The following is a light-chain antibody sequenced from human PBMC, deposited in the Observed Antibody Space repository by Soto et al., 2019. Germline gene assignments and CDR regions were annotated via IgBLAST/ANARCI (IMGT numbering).Light chain of an antibody. CDR1: SGHISYA. CDR2: LNSDGSH. V-gene: IGLV4-69*01. J-gene: IGLJ2*01. Sequence: QSVLTQSPSASASLGASVKLTCTLSSGHISYAIAWHQQQPEKGPRYLMKLNSDGSHSKGDGIPDRFSGSSSGAERYITISSLQSEDEADYYCQTWGTGIVVFGGGTKVTVL. CDR3: QTWGTGIVV.